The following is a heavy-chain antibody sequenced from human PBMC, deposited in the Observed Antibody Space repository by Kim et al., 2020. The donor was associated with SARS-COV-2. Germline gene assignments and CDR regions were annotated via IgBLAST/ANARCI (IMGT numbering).Heavy chain of an antibody. V-gene: IGHV4-59*13. Sequence: SETLSLTCTVSGGSISSYYWSWIRQPPGKGLEWIGYIYYSGSTNYNPSLKSRVTISVDTSKNQFSLKLSSVTAADTAVYYCARVGGGRAADGMDVWGQGTPVTVSS. CDR1: GGSISSYY. J-gene: IGHJ6*02. CDR2: IYYSGST. CDR3: ARVGGGRAADGMDV. D-gene: IGHD2-15*01.